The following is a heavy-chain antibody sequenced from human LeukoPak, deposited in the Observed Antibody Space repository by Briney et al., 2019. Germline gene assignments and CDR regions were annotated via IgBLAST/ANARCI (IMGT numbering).Heavy chain of an antibody. Sequence: QPGGSLRLSCAASGIRFNTYGMHWVRQAPGKGLEWVAFIRYDGSEKYYVDSVKGRFTISRDSSENKMYLQMNNLKTEDTATYYCVKDLSTRCHYLCSYAFDIWAKGHWSPSLQ. J-gene: IGHJ3*02. V-gene: IGHV3-30*02. CDR2: IRYDGSEK. CDR1: GIRFNTYG. CDR3: VKDLSTRCHYLCSYAFDI. D-gene: IGHD2-2*01.